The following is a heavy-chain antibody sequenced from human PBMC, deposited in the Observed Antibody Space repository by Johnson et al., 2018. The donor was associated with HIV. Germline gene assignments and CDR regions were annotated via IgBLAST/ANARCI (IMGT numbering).Heavy chain of an antibody. CDR2: ISYDGSNK. Sequence: QVQLVESGGGVVQPGRSLRLSCAASGFTFSSYAMHWVRQAPGKGLEWVAVISYDGSNKYYADSVKGRFTISRDNSKNTLYLQMNSLRAEDTAVYYCARDQGWELLNDAFEIWGQGTMVTVSS. V-gene: IGHV3-30*04. J-gene: IGHJ3*02. D-gene: IGHD1-26*01. CDR1: GFTFSSYA. CDR3: ARDQGWELLNDAFEI.